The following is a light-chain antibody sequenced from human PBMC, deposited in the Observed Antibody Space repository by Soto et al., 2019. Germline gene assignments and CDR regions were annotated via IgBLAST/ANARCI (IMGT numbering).Light chain of an antibody. CDR3: SSYTSSSTHVV. CDR2: EVS. V-gene: IGLV2-14*01. CDR1: SSDVGGYNY. J-gene: IGLJ2*01. Sequence: QSALTQPASVSGSPGQSITISCTGTSSDVGGYNYVSWYQQHPGKAPKLMIYEVSNRPSGVSNRFSGPKSGNMASLTISGLQAEDEADYYCSSYTSSSTHVVFGGGTKLTVL.